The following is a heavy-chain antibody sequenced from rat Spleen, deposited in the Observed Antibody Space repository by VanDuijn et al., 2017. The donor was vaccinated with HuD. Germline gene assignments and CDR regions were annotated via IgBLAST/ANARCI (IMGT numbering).Heavy chain of an antibody. CDR3: TRHDYSGVITNWFAY. J-gene: IGHJ3*01. CDR2: ISYDGGGT. Sequence: EVQLVESGGGLVQPGRSLKLSCAASGFTFSSFPMAWVRQAPKKGLEWVAYISYDGGGTYYAESVEGRFTISSDNAKTTLYLQMDSLRSEDTATYYCTRHDYSGVITNWFAYWGQGTLVTVSS. D-gene: IGHD1-7*01. V-gene: IGHV5-20*01. CDR1: GFTFSSFP.